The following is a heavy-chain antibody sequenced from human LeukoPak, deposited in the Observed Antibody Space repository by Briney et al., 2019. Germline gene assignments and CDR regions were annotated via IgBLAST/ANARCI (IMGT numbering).Heavy chain of an antibody. V-gene: IGHV3-21*01. CDR1: GFTFSSYS. CDR2: ISGSSSYI. CDR3: ASQRPSRGYSGYDPDPGGDDAFDI. D-gene: IGHD5-12*01. J-gene: IGHJ3*02. Sequence: NTGGSLRLSCAASGFTFSSYSMNWVRQAPGKGLEWVSSISGSSSYIYYADSVKGRFTISRDNAKNSLYLQMNSLRAEGTAVYYCASQRPSRGYSGYDPDPGGDDAFDIWGQGTMVTVSS.